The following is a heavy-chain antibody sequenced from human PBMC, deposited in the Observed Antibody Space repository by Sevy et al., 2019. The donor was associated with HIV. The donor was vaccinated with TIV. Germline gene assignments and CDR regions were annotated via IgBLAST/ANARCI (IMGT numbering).Heavy chain of an antibody. CDR2: ISSSSSYI. V-gene: IGHV3-21*01. Sequence: GGSLRLSCAASGFTFSSYSMNWVRQAPGKGLEWVSSISSSSSYIYYADSVKGRFTISRDNAKNSLYLQMNSLRAEDTAVYYCARWTTFKAAPDFDYWGQGTLVTVSS. D-gene: IGHD1-1*01. CDR1: GFTFSSYS. CDR3: ARWTTFKAAPDFDY. J-gene: IGHJ4*02.